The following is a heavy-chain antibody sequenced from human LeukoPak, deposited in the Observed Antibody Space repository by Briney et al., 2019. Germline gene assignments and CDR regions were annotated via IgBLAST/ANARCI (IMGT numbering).Heavy chain of an antibody. D-gene: IGHD5-18*01. Sequence: GESLKISCKGSGYSFTSYWIGWVRQMPGKGLEWMGIIYPGDSDTRYSPSFQGQVTISADKPINTAYLQWSSLKASDTAMYYCARLSDGYNYGVYFDYWGQGTLVTVSS. CDR1: GYSFTSYW. J-gene: IGHJ4*02. CDR2: IYPGDSDT. V-gene: IGHV5-51*01. CDR3: ARLSDGYNYGVYFDY.